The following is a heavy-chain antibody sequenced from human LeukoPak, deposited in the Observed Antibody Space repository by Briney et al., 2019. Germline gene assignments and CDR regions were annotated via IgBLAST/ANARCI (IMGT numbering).Heavy chain of an antibody. CDR2: INKGATHM. D-gene: IGHD3-22*01. V-gene: IGHV3-21*01. CDR1: QFSFSSYS. CDR3: VRLRRNSDTSGHYYYYDY. Sequence: GDSLRLSCAASQFSFSSYSFNWVRQAPGQGLEWVSSINKGATHMYYADSMRGRFTVSRDDAKNSLYLQMDSLRAEDTAVYYCVRLRRNSDTSGHYYYYDYWGRGTLVTVSS. J-gene: IGHJ4*02.